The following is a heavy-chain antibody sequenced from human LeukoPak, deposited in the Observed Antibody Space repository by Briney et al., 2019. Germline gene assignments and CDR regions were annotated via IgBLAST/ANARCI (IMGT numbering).Heavy chain of an antibody. CDR3: ARLFYNGFDI. V-gene: IGHV3-48*03. D-gene: IGHD1/OR15-1a*01. CDR2: ISSSGSSK. J-gene: IGHJ3*02. Sequence: PGGSLRLSCAASGFXFRSFEINWVRQAPGKGLEWVSYISSSGSSKYYADSVRGRFTISRDNTKNSLSLQMNSLRAEDTAVYYCARLFYNGFDIWGQGTVVTVSS. CDR1: GFXFRSFE.